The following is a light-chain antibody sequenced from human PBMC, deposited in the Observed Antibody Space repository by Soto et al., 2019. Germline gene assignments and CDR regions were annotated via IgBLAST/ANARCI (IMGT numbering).Light chain of an antibody. CDR2: KAS. J-gene: IGKJ1*01. Sequence: IQMTQSPSTLAASLGDRVTITCRARQSISSWLAWYQQKPGKAPKLLIYKASTLKSGVPSRFRGSGSGTESTLTISSLQPDDFATYYCQHYNSYSEAFGQGTKVDIK. CDR1: QSISSW. V-gene: IGKV1-5*03. CDR3: QHYNSYSEA.